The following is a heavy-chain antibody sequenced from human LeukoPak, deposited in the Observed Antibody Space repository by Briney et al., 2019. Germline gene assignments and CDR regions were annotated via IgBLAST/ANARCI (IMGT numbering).Heavy chain of an antibody. D-gene: IGHD2-15*01. V-gene: IGHV3-48*02. CDR2: ISSSSSTI. J-gene: IGHJ4*02. CDR3: TGCSGGSCYMDC. Sequence: PGGSLRLSCAASGFTFSSYSMNWVRQAPGKGLEWVSYISSSSSTIYCADSVKGRFTISRDNAKNSLYLQKNSLRDEDTAVYYCTGCSGGSCYMDCWGQGTLVTVSS. CDR1: GFTFSSYS.